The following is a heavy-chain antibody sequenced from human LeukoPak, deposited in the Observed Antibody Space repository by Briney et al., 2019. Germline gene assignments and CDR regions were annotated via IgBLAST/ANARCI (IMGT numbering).Heavy chain of an antibody. D-gene: IGHD6-19*01. J-gene: IGHJ6*03. CDR3: TSWGGIAVGYYMDV. V-gene: IGHV3-73*01. Sequence: PGGSLRLSCAASGFTFSGSPMHRVRQASGKGLEWVGRIRSKANGYATAYAASVRGRFTISRDDSKNTAYLQMNSLKTEDTAVYYCTSWGGIAVGYYMDVWGKGTTVTVSS. CDR2: IRSKANGYAT. CDR1: GFTFSGSP.